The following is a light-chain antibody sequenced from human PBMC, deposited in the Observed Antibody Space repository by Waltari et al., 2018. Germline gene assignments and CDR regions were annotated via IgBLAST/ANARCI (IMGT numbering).Light chain of an antibody. CDR2: DVR. J-gene: IGLJ1*01. CDR1: SSDIGGYHY. V-gene: IGLV2-14*01. Sequence: QSALTQPASVSGSLGQSITISCTGTSSDIGGYHYVSLHHQHPGKPPKLVIYDVRNRPSGVSHRYSGSKSGSTASLTISGLQAEDEADYFCSSYTRTTPTTYVFGTGTKVTVL. CDR3: SSYTRTTPTTYV.